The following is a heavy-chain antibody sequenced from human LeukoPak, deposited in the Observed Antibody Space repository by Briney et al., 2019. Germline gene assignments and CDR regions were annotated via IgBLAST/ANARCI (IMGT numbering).Heavy chain of an antibody. CDR2: ISAYNGNT. Sequence: ASVKVSCKASGYTFTSYGISWVRQAPGQGLEWMGWISAYNGNTNYAQKLQGRVTMTTDTSTSTAYMELRSLRSDDTAVYYCARDFPYSSSWYRDAFDIWGQGTMVTVSS. CDR3: ARDFPYSSSWYRDAFDI. CDR1: GYTFTSYG. V-gene: IGHV1-18*01. D-gene: IGHD6-13*01. J-gene: IGHJ3*02.